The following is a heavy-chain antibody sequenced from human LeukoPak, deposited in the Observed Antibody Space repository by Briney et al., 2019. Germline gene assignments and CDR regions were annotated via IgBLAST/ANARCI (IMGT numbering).Heavy chain of an antibody. Sequence: ASVKVSCKASGGTFSSYAISWVRQAPGQGLEWMGGIIPIFGTANYAQKFQGRVTITTDESTSTAYMELSSLRSEDTAVYYRATRTSCYTKCHYYYYMDVWGKGTTVTVSS. D-gene: IGHD2-2*02. V-gene: IGHV1-69*05. CDR3: ATRTSCYTKCHYYYYMDV. CDR1: GGTFSSYA. J-gene: IGHJ6*03. CDR2: IIPIFGTA.